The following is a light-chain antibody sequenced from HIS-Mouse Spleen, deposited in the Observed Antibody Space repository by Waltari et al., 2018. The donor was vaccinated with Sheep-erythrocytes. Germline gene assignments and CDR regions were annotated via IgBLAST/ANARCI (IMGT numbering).Light chain of an antibody. CDR3: CSYAGSYNHV. Sequence: QSALTQPRSVSGSPGQSVTIPCTGTSSYAGGYNYVSWYHQHPGKAPKLMIYDVSKRPSGVPDRFSGSKSGNTASLTISGLQAEDEADYYCCSYAGSYNHVFATGTKVTVL. CDR2: DVS. CDR1: SSYAGGYNY. J-gene: IGLJ1*01. V-gene: IGLV2-11*01.